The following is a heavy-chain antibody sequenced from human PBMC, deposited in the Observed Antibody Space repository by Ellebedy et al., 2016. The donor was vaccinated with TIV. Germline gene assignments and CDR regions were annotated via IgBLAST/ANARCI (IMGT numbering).Heavy chain of an antibody. J-gene: IGHJ4*02. D-gene: IGHD6-19*01. Sequence: PGGSLRLSCAASGFTFNSYAISWVRQAPGKGLEWVSTISHTGSRTYYVNSVEGRFIISRDNSKRTLYLQMNSLRAEDTAVYYSAKGRGGGSDSSAPRYYFDSWGLGTLVTVSS. CDR2: ISHTGSRT. V-gene: IGHV3-23*01. CDR3: AKGRGGGSDSSAPRYYFDS. CDR1: GFTFNSYA.